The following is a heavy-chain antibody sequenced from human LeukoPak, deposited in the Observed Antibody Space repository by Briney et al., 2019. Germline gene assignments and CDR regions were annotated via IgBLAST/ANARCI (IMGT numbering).Heavy chain of an antibody. J-gene: IGHJ3*02. CDR2: INHSGST. V-gene: IGHV4-34*01. CDR3: ARGTAFDI. Sequence: PAETLSLTRAVYGGSFSGYYWSWIRQLPGKGLEWIGEINHSGSTNYNPSLKSRVTISVDTSKNQFSLKLSSVTAADTAVYYCARGTAFDIWGQGTMVTVSS. CDR1: GGSFSGYY.